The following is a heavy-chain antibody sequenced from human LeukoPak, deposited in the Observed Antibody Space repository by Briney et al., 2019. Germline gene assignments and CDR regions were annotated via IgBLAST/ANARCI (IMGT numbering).Heavy chain of an antibody. CDR3: ARTTEGGYTYDYFYYYYMDV. CDR1: GGSISSYY. Sequence: PSQTLSLTCTVSGGSISSYYWSWIRQPPGKGLEWIGYIYYSGSTNYNPSLKSRVTISVDTSKNQFSLKLSSVTAADTAVYYCARTTEGGYTYDYFYYYYMDVWGKGTTVTISS. D-gene: IGHD5-18*01. J-gene: IGHJ6*03. V-gene: IGHV4-59*01. CDR2: IYYSGST.